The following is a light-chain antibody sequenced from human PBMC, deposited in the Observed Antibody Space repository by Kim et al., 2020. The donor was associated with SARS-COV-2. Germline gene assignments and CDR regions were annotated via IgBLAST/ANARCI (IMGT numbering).Light chain of an antibody. CDR3: QSYDSSNVV. CDR2: EYN. Sequence: GKPVTISCTRSSGSIASNYVQCYQQRPGSAPTTVIYEYNQRPSGVPDRFSGSIDSSSNSASLTISGLKTEDEADYYCQSYDSSNVVFGGGTQLTVL. CDR1: SGSIASNY. V-gene: IGLV6-57*03. J-gene: IGLJ2*01.